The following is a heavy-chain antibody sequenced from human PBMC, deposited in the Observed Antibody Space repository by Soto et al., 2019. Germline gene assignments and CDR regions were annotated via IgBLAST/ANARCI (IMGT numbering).Heavy chain of an antibody. Sequence: QVQLVQSGAEVKKPGSSVKVSCKASGGTFSSYAISWVRQAPGQGLEWMGGIIPIFGTANYAQKFQGRVTITADESTSTAYMELSSLRSEDTAVYYCSRDRPALLLTYYGMDVWGQGTTVTVSS. CDR3: SRDRPALLLTYYGMDV. CDR1: GGTFSSYA. V-gene: IGHV1-69*01. D-gene: IGHD2-15*01. J-gene: IGHJ6*02. CDR2: IIPIFGTA.